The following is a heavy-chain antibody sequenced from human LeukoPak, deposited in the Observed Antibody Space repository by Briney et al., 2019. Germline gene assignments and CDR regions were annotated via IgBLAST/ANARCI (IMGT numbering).Heavy chain of an antibody. CDR1: RRSISSGSYY. CDR3: ARTSGLGVVDY. V-gene: IGHV4-61*02. CDR2: IYTSRRT. Sequence: SQTLPLTCSSSRRSISSGSYYSSWIRQPAGKGQEWIWPIYTSRRTNYSPSLKSRVTISVDTSKNQFSLKPSSVPAADPAVYYCARTSGLGVVDYWGQGTLVTVSS. D-gene: IGHD3/OR15-3a*01. J-gene: IGHJ4*02.